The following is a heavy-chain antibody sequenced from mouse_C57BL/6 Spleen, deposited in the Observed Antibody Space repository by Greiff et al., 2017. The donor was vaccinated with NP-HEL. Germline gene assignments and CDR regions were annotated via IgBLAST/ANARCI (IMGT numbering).Heavy chain of an antibody. J-gene: IGHJ3*01. CDR1: GFTFSDYG. V-gene: IGHV5-17*01. Sequence: EVKLQESGGGLVKPGGSLKLSCAASGFTFSDYGMHWVRQAPEKGLEWVAYISSGSSTIYYADTVKGRFTISRDNAKNTLFLQMTSLRSEDTAMYYCAREGDSAWFAYWGQGTLVTVSA. CDR2: ISSGSSTI. CDR3: AREGDSAWFAY. D-gene: IGHD3-3*01.